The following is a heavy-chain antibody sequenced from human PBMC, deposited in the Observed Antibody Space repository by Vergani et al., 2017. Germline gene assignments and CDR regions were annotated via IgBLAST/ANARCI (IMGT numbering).Heavy chain of an antibody. V-gene: IGHV1-46*01. D-gene: IGHD3-10*01. CDR1: GYTFTSYY. J-gene: IGHJ5*02. CDR2: INPSGGST. Sequence: QVQLVQSGAEVKKPRASVKVSCKASGYTFTSYYMHWVRQAPGQGLEWMGIINPSGGSTSYAQKFQGRVTMTRDTSTSTVYMELSSLRSEDTAVYYCARVATMVRGPNWFDPWGQGTLVTVSS. CDR3: ARVATMVRGPNWFDP.